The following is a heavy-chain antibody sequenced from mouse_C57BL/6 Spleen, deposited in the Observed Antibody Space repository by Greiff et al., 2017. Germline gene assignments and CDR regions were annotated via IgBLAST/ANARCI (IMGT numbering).Heavy chain of an antibody. D-gene: IGHD2-5*01. J-gene: IGHJ4*01. CDR3: ARGYSNYVSYYAMDY. CDR1: GFTFSDYG. CDR2: ISSGSSTI. Sequence: EVMLVESGGGLVKPGGSLKLSCAASGFTFSDYGMHWVRQAPEKGLEWVAYISSGSSTIYYADTVKGRFTISRDNAKNTLFLQMTSLRSEDTAMYYCARGYSNYVSYYAMDYWGQGTSVTVSS. V-gene: IGHV5-17*01.